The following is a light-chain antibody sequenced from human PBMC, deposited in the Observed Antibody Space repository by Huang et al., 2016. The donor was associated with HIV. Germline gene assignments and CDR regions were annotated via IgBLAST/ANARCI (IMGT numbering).Light chain of an antibody. V-gene: IGKV1-16*02. Sequence: DIQMTQSPSSLSASVGDRVTITCRASQDIRSNLAWFQQTPGKAPKSFIYDASTLQSGVPSKFSGNGYGTDFTLTISSLQPEDIATYYCQQSNTFPLTFGGGTKVEI. CDR2: DAS. CDR1: QDIRSN. CDR3: QQSNTFPLT. J-gene: IGKJ4*01.